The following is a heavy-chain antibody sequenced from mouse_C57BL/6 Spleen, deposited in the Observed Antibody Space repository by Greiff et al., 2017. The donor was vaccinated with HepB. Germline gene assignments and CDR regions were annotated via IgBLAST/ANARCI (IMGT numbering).Heavy chain of an antibody. CDR3: VGEEGYYYAMDY. J-gene: IGHJ4*01. CDR1: GFSFNTYA. CDR2: IRSKSNNYAT. D-gene: IGHD2-2*01. V-gene: IGHV10-1*01. Sequence: EVMLVESGGGLVQPKGSLKLSCAASGFSFNTYAMNWVRQAPGKGLEWVARIRSKSNNYATYYADSVKDRFTISRDDSESMLYLQMNNLKTEDTAMYYCVGEEGYYYAMDYWGQGTSVTVSS.